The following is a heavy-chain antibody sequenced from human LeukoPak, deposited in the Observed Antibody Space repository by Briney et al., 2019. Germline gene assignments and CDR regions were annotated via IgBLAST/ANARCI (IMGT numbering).Heavy chain of an antibody. CDR1: GFTFSSYA. Sequence: GGSLRLSCAASGFTFSSYATTWVRQAPGKGLEWVSAISGSGGSTYYADSVKGRFTISRDNSKNTLYLQMNSLRAEDTAVYYCAKDLGYNWFDPWGQGTLVTVSS. V-gene: IGHV3-23*01. CDR2: ISGSGGST. CDR3: AKDLGYNWFDP. J-gene: IGHJ5*02. D-gene: IGHD7-27*01.